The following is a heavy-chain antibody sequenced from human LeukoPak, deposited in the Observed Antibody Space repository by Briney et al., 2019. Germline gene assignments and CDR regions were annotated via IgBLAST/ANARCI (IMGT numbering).Heavy chain of an antibody. D-gene: IGHD1-26*01. V-gene: IGHV3-9*01. CDR3: AKDIGWELLGEFDY. Sequence: SLRLSCAASGFTFDDYAMHWVRQAPGKGLEWVSGISWNSGSIGYADSVKGRFTISRDNAKNSLYLQMNSLRAEDTALYYCAKDIGWELLGEFDYWGQGTLVTVSS. CDR2: ISWNSGSI. J-gene: IGHJ4*02. CDR1: GFTFDDYA.